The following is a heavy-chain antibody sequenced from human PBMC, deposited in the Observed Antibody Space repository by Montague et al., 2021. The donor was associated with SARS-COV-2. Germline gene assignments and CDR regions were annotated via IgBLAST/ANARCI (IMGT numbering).Heavy chain of an antibody. Sequence: SETLSLTCAVSGVSITTCDRSWIRLPPGQGLEWIGYIYYSGSTYYMPSLKSRVSFSVDASKNEFSLRLTSVSAADTAVYYCSRGGGDYGGNPFDYWGQGTLVTVSS. V-gene: IGHV4-59*01. CDR3: SRGGGDYGGNPFDY. D-gene: IGHD4-23*01. CDR1: GVSITTCD. J-gene: IGHJ4*02. CDR2: IYYSGST.